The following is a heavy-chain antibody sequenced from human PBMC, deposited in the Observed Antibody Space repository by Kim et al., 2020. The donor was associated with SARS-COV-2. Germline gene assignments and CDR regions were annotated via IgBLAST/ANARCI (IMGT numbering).Heavy chain of an antibody. J-gene: IGHJ4*02. CDR1: GFTFTNSA. V-gene: IGHV3-30-3*01. D-gene: IGHD3-3*01. CDR2: ISYDGGNE. Sequence: GGSLRLSCTASGFTFTNSAMHWVRQAPGKGLEWVAVISYDGGNEYYADSVKGRFTISRDNSKDTLYLQMNSLKTEDTAVYYCARDPFPNYDFWSGRDYFDYWGQGTLVTVSS. CDR3: ARDPFPNYDFWSGRDYFDY.